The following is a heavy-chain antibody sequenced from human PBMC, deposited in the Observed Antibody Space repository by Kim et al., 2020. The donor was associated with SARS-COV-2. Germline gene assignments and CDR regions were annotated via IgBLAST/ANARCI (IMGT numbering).Heavy chain of an antibody. J-gene: IGHJ4*01. CDR2: IYYSGST. CDR1: GGSISSYY. CDR3: ARALGYCSGGSCYPVPLFGY. Sequence: SETLSLTCTVSGGSISSYYWNWMRQPPGRGLEWIGYIYYSGSTNYNPSLKSRVTISVDTSKNQFSLKLSSVTAADTAVYYCARALGYCSGGSCYPVPLFGYWGHGTLVTVSS. D-gene: IGHD2-15*01. V-gene: IGHV4-59*01.